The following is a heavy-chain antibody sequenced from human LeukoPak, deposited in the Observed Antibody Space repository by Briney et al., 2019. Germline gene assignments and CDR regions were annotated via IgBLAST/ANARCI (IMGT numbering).Heavy chain of an antibody. Sequence: PGGSLRLSCVASGFTFSSYSMSWVQQAPGKGLEWVSYISITSSTIYYADSVKGRFTISRDNAKNSLSLQMNSLRHEDTAVYYCARDVRFYFDNWGQGTLVTVSS. CDR2: ISITSSTI. CDR3: ARDVRFYFDN. CDR1: GFTFSSYS. V-gene: IGHV3-48*02. J-gene: IGHJ4*02.